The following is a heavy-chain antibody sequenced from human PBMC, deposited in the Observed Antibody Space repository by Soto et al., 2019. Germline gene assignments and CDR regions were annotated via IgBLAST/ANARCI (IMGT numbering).Heavy chain of an antibody. CDR2: IVVGSGNT. J-gene: IGHJ4*02. V-gene: IGHV1-58*02. D-gene: IGHD4-17*01. Sequence: QMQLVQSGPEVKKPGTSVKVSCKASGFTFTSSAMQGVRQARGQRLEWIGWIVVGSGNTNYAQKCQERGTITRDMSTSTAYMELSSLRSEDTAVYYCAAVPSYYGDSLFDYWGQGTLVTVSS. CDR1: GFTFTSSA. CDR3: AAVPSYYGDSLFDY.